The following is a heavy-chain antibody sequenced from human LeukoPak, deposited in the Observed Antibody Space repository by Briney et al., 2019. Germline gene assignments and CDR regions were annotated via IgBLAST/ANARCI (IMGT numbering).Heavy chain of an antibody. CDR3: ARTESSGWYGYFDY. CDR2: IYTSGST. V-gene: IGHV4-4*07. Sequence: SETLSLTCTVSGGPIRSYYWSSIGQPAGKGREGIGRIYTSGSTNYNPSLKSRVTMSVDTSKNQFSLKLSSVTAADTAVYYCARTESSGWYGYFDYWGQGTLVTVSS. CDR1: GGPIRSYY. J-gene: IGHJ4*02. D-gene: IGHD6-19*01.